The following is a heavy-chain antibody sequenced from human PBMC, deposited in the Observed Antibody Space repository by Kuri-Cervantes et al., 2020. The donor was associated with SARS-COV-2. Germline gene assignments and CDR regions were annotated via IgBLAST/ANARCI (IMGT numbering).Heavy chain of an antibody. CDR1: GGSISSYY. D-gene: IGHD2-8*01. J-gene: IGHJ4*02. CDR3: AREGLMGTMDY. V-gene: IGHV4-59*12. CDR2: IYYSGST. Sequence: SETLSLTCTVSGGSISSYYWSWIRQPPGKGLEWIGYIYYSGSTNYNPSLKSRVTISVDTSKNQFSLKLSSVTAADTAVCYCAREGLMGTMDYWGQGTLVTVSS.